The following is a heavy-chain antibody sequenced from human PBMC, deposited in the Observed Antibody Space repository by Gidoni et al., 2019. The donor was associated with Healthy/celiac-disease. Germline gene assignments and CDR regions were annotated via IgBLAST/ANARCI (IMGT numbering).Heavy chain of an antibody. J-gene: IGHJ4*02. Sequence: EVQLVASGGGMVQPGGSLRLSCAASGFIFSSYWMTWVRQAPGKGLEWVANIKQDGSEKHYLDSVKGRFTISRDNARNSLYLQMNSLRVEDTAVYYCASPFGAEGYWGQGTLVTVSS. CDR1: GFIFSSYW. D-gene: IGHD3-3*01. CDR3: ASPFGAEGY. CDR2: IKQDGSEK. V-gene: IGHV3-7*01.